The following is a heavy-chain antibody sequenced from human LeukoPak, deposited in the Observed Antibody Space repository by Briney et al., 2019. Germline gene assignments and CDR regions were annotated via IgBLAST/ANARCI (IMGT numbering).Heavy chain of an antibody. D-gene: IGHD2-2*01. CDR1: GFTFSSHG. CDR3: AKDQGFVVPAARDYYFDY. Sequence: GGSLRLSCAASGFTFSSHGIHWVRQAPGKGLEWVAFIRFDGSNKNYADSVKGRFTISRDNSKNTLHLQMNSLRPEDTAVYYCAKDQGFVVPAARDYYFDYWGQGTLVTVSS. CDR2: IRFDGSNK. J-gene: IGHJ4*02. V-gene: IGHV3-30*02.